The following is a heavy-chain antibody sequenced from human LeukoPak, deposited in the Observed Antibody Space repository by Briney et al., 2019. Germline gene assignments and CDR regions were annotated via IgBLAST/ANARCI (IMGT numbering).Heavy chain of an antibody. D-gene: IGHD3-22*01. CDR2: IKQDGSEK. V-gene: IGHV3-7*01. CDR3: AKATLLTYYYDSSGVGY. CDR1: GFTFSSYS. J-gene: IGHJ4*02. Sequence: GGSLRLSCAASGFTFSSYSMNWVRQAPGKGLEWVANIKQDGSEKYYVDSVKGRFTISRDNAKNSLYLQMNSLRAEDTAVYYCAKATLLTYYYDSSGVGYWGQGTLVTVSS.